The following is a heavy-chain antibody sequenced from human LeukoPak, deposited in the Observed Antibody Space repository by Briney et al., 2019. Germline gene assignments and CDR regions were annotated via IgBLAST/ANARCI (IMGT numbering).Heavy chain of an antibody. D-gene: IGHD5-12*01. J-gene: IGHJ4*02. V-gene: IGHV4-61*02. CDR1: GGSISSGSYY. CDR2: IYTSGST. Sequence: PSETLSLTCTVSGGSISSGSYYWSWIRQPAGKGLEWIGRIYTSGSTNYNPSLKSRVTISVDTSKNQFSLKLSSVTAADTAVYYCAGLSPPRYGGYGVDYWGQGTLVTVSS. CDR3: AGLSPPRYGGYGVDY.